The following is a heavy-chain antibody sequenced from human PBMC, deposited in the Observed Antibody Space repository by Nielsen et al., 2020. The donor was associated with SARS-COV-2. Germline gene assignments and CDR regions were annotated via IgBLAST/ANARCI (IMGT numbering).Heavy chain of an antibody. D-gene: IGHD3-10*01. J-gene: IGHJ6*02. CDR3: ARALPYYGSGSYYPDYYYYGMDV. Sequence: WLRQPPGKGLEWIGEIYHSGSTNYNPSLKSRVTISVDKSKNQFSLKLSSVTAADTAVYYCARALPYYGSGSYYPDYYYYGMDVWGQGTTVTVSS. CDR2: IYHSGST. V-gene: IGHV4-4*02.